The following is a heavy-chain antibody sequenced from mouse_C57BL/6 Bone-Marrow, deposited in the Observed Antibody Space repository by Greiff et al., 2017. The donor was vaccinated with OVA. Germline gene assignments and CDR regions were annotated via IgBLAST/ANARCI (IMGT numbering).Heavy chain of an antibody. CDR2: INPNNGGT. V-gene: IGHV1-26*01. Sequence: VQLQQSGPELVKPGASVKISCKASGYTFTDYYMNWVKQSHGKSLEWIGDINPNNGGTSYNQKFKGKATLTVDKSSSPAYMELRSLTSEDSAVYYCARGAYYYGSSYDWYFDVWGTGTTVTVSS. D-gene: IGHD1-1*01. CDR1: GYTFTDYY. J-gene: IGHJ1*03. CDR3: ARGAYYYGSSYDWYFDV.